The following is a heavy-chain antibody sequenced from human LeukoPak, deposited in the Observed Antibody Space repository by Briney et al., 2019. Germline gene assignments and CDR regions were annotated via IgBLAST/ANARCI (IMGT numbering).Heavy chain of an antibody. CDR1: GFTFRNYG. Sequence: GGSLRLSCTASGFTFRNYGMNCVRQTPRKGLEWGANIKHDGSEKYYVDSVKGRFSISRENANNSMYLQMNSLRAADTAVYYCARVGYCSGDTCYPSHDDAFDIWGQGTMVSVSS. CDR2: IKHDGSEK. V-gene: IGHV3-7*01. CDR3: ARVGYCSGDTCYPSHDDAFDI. J-gene: IGHJ3*02. D-gene: IGHD2-15*01.